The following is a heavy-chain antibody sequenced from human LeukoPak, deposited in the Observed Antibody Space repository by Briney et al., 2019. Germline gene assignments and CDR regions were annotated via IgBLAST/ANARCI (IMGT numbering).Heavy chain of an antibody. CDR2: ISSSSSYT. J-gene: IGHJ6*02. CDR1: GFTFSDYY. Sequence: PGGSLRLSCAASGFTFSDYYMSWIRQAPGKGLEWVSYISSSSSYTNYADSVKGRFTISRDNAKNSLYLQMNSLRAEDTAVYYCARAHRPKDIVVVTVYYGMDVRGQGTTVTVSS. D-gene: IGHD2-15*01. CDR3: ARAHRPKDIVVVTVYYGMDV. V-gene: IGHV3-11*06.